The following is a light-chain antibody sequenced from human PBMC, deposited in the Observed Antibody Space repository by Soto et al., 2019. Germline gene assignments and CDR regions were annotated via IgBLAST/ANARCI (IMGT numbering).Light chain of an antibody. CDR2: STN. V-gene: IGLV8-61*01. CDR3: VLYMGRGISM. CDR1: SGSVSTDNY. Sequence: QAVVTQEPSLSVSPAGTVTLTCGLNSGSVSTDNYPSWYQQTPGQAPRTLIYSTNTRSSGVPDRFSGSILGSKAALTITGAQADDESDYYCVLYMGRGISMFDGGTKVTVL. J-gene: IGLJ3*02.